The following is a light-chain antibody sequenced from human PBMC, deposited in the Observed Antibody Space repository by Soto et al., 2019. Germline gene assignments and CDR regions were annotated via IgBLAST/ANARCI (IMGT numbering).Light chain of an antibody. CDR3: CSYAGSYNYV. CDR2: DVT. V-gene: IGLV2-11*01. Sequence: QSALTQPRSVSGSPGQSVTISCTGTTSDVGGYNYVSWYQQHPGKAPKLIIFDVTKRPSGVPDRFSGSKSGNTASLTISGLLAEDEADSYCCSYAGSYNYVFGTGTKVTVL. J-gene: IGLJ1*01. CDR1: TSDVGGYNY.